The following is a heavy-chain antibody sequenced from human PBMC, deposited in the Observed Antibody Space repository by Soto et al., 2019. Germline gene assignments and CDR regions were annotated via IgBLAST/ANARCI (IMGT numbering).Heavy chain of an antibody. CDR1: GYTFTSHG. CDR3: ARFYSSGWPRGYFDY. CDR2: ISTFHGSI. D-gene: IGHD6-19*01. V-gene: IGHV1-18*01. J-gene: IGHJ4*02. Sequence: QVQLVQSGGEVKKPGASVKVSCKAAGYTFTSHGISWVRQAPGQGLEWMGWISTFHGSINYAQKFRGRVTMTTDTSTSTAYMELRSLRSDDTAVYYCARFYSSGWPRGYFDYWGQGTPVTVSA.